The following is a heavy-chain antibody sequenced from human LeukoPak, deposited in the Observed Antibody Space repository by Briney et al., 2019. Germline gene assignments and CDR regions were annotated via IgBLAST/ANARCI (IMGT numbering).Heavy chain of an antibody. J-gene: IGHJ4*02. CDR2: IYYSGST. V-gene: IGHV4-39*01. Sequence: SETLSLTCTVSGGSISSSSYYWGWIRQPPGKGLEWIGSIYYSGSTYYNPSLKSRVTISVDTSKNQFSLKLSSVTAADTAVYYCARHGGYYNRRGYFAYGGQGTLVT. CDR1: GGSISSSSYY. CDR3: ARHGGYYNRRGYFAY. D-gene: IGHD3-22*01.